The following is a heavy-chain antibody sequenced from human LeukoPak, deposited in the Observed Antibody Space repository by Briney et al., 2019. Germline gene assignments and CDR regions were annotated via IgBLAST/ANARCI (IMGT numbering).Heavy chain of an antibody. Sequence: PSETLSLTCTVSGYSISSDYYWCWVPQPPGKGLEWISSIYHSGSTHYSPSLKSRVTTSRDTSKNQSSLNLNYVSATDTAVYFCAGVGPRADFQDGRQGTLGTVSS. CDR2: IYHSGST. V-gene: IGHV4-38-2*02. CDR3: AGVGPRADFQD. D-gene: IGHD1-14*01. J-gene: IGHJ1*01. CDR1: GYSISSDYY.